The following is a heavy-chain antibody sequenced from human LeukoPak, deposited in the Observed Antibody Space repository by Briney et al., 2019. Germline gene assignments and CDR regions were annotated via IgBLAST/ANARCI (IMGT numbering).Heavy chain of an antibody. V-gene: IGHV1-2*02. Sequence: ASVKVSCKASGYTFTGYYMHWVRQAPGQGLEWMGWINPKSGGTNYAQKFQGRVTMTRDTSISTAYMELSRLRSDDTAVYYCAPGYCSSTSCLDAFDIWGQGTMVTVSS. D-gene: IGHD2-2*01. J-gene: IGHJ3*02. CDR2: INPKSGGT. CDR3: APGYCSSTSCLDAFDI. CDR1: GYTFTGYY.